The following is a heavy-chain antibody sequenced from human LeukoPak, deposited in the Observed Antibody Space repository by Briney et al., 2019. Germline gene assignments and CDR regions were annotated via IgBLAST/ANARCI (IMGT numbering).Heavy chain of an antibody. D-gene: IGHD3-22*01. CDR3: ARDLGLYDSSGYYYTYCYYGMDV. CDR1: GFTFSSYS. V-gene: IGHV3-21*01. CDR2: ISSSSSYI. Sequence: GGSLRLSCAASGFTFSSYSMNWVRQAPGKGLEWVSSISSSSSYIYYADSVKGRFTISRDNAKNSLYLQMNSLRAEDTAVYYCARDLGLYDSSGYYYTYCYYGMDVWGQGTTVTVSS. J-gene: IGHJ6*02.